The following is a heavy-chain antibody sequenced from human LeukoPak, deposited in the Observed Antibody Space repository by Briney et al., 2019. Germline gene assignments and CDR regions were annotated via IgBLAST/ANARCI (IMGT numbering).Heavy chain of an antibody. V-gene: IGHV3-30*04. D-gene: IGHD3-10*01. CDR1: GLTFSSRA. CDR3: ARDWSYYGSGSSRFDY. Sequence: GGSLRLSCAASGLTFSSRAMHWVRQAPGKGLEWVAVISYDGSKKFYADSVKGRFTISRDNSRNTLSLQMNSLRAEDTAVYYCARDWSYYGSGSSRFDYWGQGTLVTVSS. CDR2: ISYDGSKK. J-gene: IGHJ4*02.